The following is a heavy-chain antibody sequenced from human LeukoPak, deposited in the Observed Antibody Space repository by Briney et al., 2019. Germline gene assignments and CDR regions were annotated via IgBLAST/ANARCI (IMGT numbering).Heavy chain of an antibody. CDR1: GFTFDDYG. CDR3: AREIGLYCSSTSCHHYYMDV. J-gene: IGHJ6*03. CDR2: INWNGGST. Sequence: GGSLRLSCAASGFTFDDYGMSWVRQAPGKGLEWVSGINWNGGSTGYADSVKGRFTISRDNAKNSLYLQMNNLRAEDTALYYCAREIGLYCSSTSCHHYYMDVWGKGTTVTVSS. D-gene: IGHD2-2*01. V-gene: IGHV3-20*04.